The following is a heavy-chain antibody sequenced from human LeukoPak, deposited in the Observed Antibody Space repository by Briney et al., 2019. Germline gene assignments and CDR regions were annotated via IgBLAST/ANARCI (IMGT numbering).Heavy chain of an antibody. CDR1: GGSIGRYY. V-gene: IGHV4-59*01. D-gene: IGHD6-6*01. Sequence: PSETLSLTCTVSGGSIGRYYWSWIRQSPGKGLEWIGFISYTGSTDYYPSLKSRVTISVDTSKNQFSLKLSSVTAADTAVYYCARARYSSSSRYYYYYYVDVWGKGTTVTVSS. CDR3: ARARYSSSSRYYYYYYVDV. CDR2: ISYTGST. J-gene: IGHJ6*03.